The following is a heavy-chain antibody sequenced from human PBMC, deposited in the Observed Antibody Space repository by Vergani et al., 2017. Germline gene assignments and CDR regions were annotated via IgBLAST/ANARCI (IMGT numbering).Heavy chain of an antibody. CDR2: IYYIGSI. D-gene: IGHD3-10*01. Sequence: QVQLQESGPGLLRPSETLSLTCTVPGGSISSYYWSWIRQTPGKGLEGIGYIYYIGSINYNLSLKSRVTISVDTSKNQFSLKLSSVTAADTAVYYCARSPLWFGEFSFDYWGQGTLVTVSS. V-gene: IGHV4-59*01. J-gene: IGHJ4*02. CDR3: ARSPLWFGEFSFDY. CDR1: GGSISSYY.